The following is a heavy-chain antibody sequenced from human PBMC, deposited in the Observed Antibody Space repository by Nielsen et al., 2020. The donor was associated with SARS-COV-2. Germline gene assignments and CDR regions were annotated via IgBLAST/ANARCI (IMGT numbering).Heavy chain of an antibody. V-gene: IGHV6-1*01. J-gene: IGHJ6*03. CDR3: ARARGAYGDYYYYYYTDV. Sequence: SQTLSLTCAISGDSVSSSSAAWNWIRQSPSRGLEWLGRTYYRSKRYNDYAVSVKSRITINPDTSKNQFSPHLNSVTPEDTAVYYCARARGAYGDYYYYYYTDVWGKGTTVTVSS. CDR1: GDSVSSSSAA. D-gene: IGHD4-17*01. CDR2: TYYRSKRYN.